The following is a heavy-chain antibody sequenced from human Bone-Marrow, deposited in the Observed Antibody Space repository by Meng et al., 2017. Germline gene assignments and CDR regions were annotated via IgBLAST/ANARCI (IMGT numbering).Heavy chain of an antibody. D-gene: IGHD3-10*02. V-gene: IGHV3-30*01. Sequence: GGSLRLSCEVSGYTFSSEAMHWVPQAPGKGLEWVAVISFDGSNTYYADSVKGRFTISRDNSKNTLYLQMDSLRDEDTAVFYCARGPMFAAKTIVFGDYWGQGTLVTVSS. CDR2: ISFDGSNT. J-gene: IGHJ4*02. CDR1: GYTFSSEA. CDR3: ARGPMFAAKTIVFGDY.